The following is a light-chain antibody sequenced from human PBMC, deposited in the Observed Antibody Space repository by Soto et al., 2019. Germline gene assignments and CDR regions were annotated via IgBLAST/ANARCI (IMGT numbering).Light chain of an antibody. CDR2: GNN. Sequence: QSVLTQPPSVSGAPGQRVTISCTGSSSNIGARYDVHWYQQLPGTAPKLLIYGNNNRPSGVPDRFSGSKSGSSGSLAITGLQPEDDADYYCQSYDISLSAVVFGGGTKLTVL. J-gene: IGLJ2*01. CDR1: SSNIGARYD. V-gene: IGLV1-40*01. CDR3: QSYDISLSAVV.